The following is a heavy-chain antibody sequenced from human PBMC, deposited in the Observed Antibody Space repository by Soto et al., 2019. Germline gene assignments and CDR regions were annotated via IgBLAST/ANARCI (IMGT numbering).Heavy chain of an antibody. CDR1: RFTFISYA. V-gene: IGHV3-30-3*01. CDR2: ISYDGSNK. Sequence: HPGGSLRLSFSSSRFTFISYAMHWVRQAPCKGLECVAVISYDGSNKYYADSVKGLFTISRDNSKNTLYLQMNSLRAEDTAVYYCARDQRFGELLSGPYFDYWGQGTLVTVSS. J-gene: IGHJ4*02. D-gene: IGHD3-10*01. CDR3: ARDQRFGELLSGPYFDY.